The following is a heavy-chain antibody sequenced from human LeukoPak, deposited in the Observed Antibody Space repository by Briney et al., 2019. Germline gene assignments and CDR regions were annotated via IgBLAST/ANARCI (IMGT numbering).Heavy chain of an antibody. V-gene: IGHV4-59*12. J-gene: IGHJ6*03. Sequence: SETLSLTCTVSGGSISSYYWSWIRQPPGKGLEWIGYIYYSGSTNYNPSLKSRVTMSVDTSKNQFSLKLSSVTAADTAVYYCARARGYDDYYYMDVWGKGTTVTISS. CDR1: GGSISSYY. CDR2: IYYSGST. D-gene: IGHD5-12*01. CDR3: ARARGYDDYYYMDV.